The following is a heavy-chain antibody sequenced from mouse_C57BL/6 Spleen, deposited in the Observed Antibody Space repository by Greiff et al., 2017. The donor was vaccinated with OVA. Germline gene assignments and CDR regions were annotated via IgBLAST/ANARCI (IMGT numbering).Heavy chain of an antibody. D-gene: IGHD1-1*01. CDR1: GFTFSDYY. CDR3: ARDVGSSWDY. Sequence: EVTLVESEGGLVQPGSSMKLSCTASGFTFSDYYMAWVRQVPEKGLEWVANINYDGSSTYYLDSLKSRFIISRDNAKNILYLQMSSLKSEDTATDYCARDVGSSWDYWGQGTTLTVSS. J-gene: IGHJ2*01. CDR2: INYDGSST. V-gene: IGHV5-16*01.